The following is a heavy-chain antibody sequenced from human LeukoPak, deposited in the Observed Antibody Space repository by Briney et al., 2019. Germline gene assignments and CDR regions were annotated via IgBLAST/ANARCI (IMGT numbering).Heavy chain of an antibody. CDR2: ISYDGSNK. V-gene: IGHV3-30*18. J-gene: IGHJ4*02. CDR3: AKDRHYGDYLDY. CDR1: GFTFSSYG. Sequence: AGGSLRLSCAASGFTFSSYGMHWVRQAPGKGLEWVAVISYDGSNKYYADSVKGRFTISRDNSKNTLYLQMNSLRAEDTAVYYCAKDRHYGDYLDYWGQGTLVTVSS. D-gene: IGHD4-17*01.